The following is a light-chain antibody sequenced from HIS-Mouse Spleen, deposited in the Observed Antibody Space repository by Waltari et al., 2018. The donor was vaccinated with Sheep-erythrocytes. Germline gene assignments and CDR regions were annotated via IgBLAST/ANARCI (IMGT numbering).Light chain of an antibody. CDR3: CSYAGSYNHV. CDR2: DVS. CDR1: SSDVGGYNY. V-gene: IGLV2-11*01. Sequence: QSALTQPRSVSGSPGQSVTISCPGTSSDVGGYNYVSWYQQYPGKAPKLMIYDVSKRPSGVPDRFSGSKSGNTASLTIYGLQAEDEADYYCCSYAGSYNHVFATGTKVTVL. J-gene: IGLJ1*01.